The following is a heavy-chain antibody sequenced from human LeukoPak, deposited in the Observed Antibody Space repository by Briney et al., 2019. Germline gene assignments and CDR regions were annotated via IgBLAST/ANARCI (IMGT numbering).Heavy chain of an antibody. CDR1: GGTFSSYA. Sequence: SVKVSCKASGGTFSSYAIXXXXXAPGQGLXWMGGIIPIFGTANYAQKFQGRVTITAXXSTSTAYMELSSLRSEDTAVYYCARDGGFGELAYWGQGTLVTVSS. V-gene: IGHV1-69*01. J-gene: IGHJ4*02. CDR2: IIPIFGTA. D-gene: IGHD3-10*01. CDR3: ARDGGFGELAY.